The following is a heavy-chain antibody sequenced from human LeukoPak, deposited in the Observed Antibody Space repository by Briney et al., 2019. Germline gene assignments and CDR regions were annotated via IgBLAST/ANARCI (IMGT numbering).Heavy chain of an antibody. CDR3: VRGYSFGPYGMDV. Sequence: GGSLRLSCSASGFPFSSYAMHWVRLAPGKGLEYVSAISDSGGSTYYADSEKGRFTISRDNSKNTLYLQMSSLRAEDTAVYFCVRGYSFGPYGMDVWGQGTTVTVSS. CDR1: GFPFSSYA. D-gene: IGHD2-15*01. J-gene: IGHJ6*02. CDR2: ISDSGGST. V-gene: IGHV3-64D*09.